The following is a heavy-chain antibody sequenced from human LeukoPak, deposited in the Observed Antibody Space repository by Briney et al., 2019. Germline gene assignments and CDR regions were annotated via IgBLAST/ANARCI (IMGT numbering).Heavy chain of an antibody. D-gene: IGHD6-6*01. CDR1: GGSISSSSYY. Sequence: SETLSLTCTVSGGSISSSSYYWGWIRQPPGKGLEWIGSIYYSGSTYYNPSLKSRVTISVDTSKNQFSLKLSSVTAADTAVYYCARGLEYSSSNRWFDPWGQGTLVSVSS. CDR3: ARGLEYSSSNRWFDP. J-gene: IGHJ5*02. CDR2: IYYSGST. V-gene: IGHV4-39*07.